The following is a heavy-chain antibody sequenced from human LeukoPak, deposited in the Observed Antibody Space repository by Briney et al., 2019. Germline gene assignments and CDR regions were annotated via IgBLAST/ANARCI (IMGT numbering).Heavy chain of an antibody. CDR2: ISGSGGST. CDR3: GKGGRILPGKKAYSVMEV. V-gene: IGHV3-23*01. CDR1: GFTFSSYA. D-gene: IGHD2/OR15-2a*01. J-gene: IGHJ6*04. Sequence: PGGSLRLSCAASGFTFSSYAMSWVRQAPGKGLEWVSAISGSGGSTYYADSVKGRFTISRDNSKNTLYLQMNSRRAEDTALYYCGKGGRILPGKKAYSVMEVGAKGPRVTVS.